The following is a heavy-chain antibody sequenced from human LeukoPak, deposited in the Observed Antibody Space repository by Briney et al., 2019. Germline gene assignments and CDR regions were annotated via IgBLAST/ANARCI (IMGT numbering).Heavy chain of an antibody. J-gene: IGHJ5*02. CDR3: ARARAFVWGSYRYIPYYFDP. CDR2: IHTSGST. Sequence: SETLSLTCTVSGGSISSYYWSWIRQPAGKGLEWIGRIHTSGSTNYNPSLKSRVTMSVDTSKNQFSLKLSSVTAADTAVYFCARARAFVWGSYRYIPYYFDPWGQGTLVTVSS. CDR1: GGSISSYY. D-gene: IGHD3-16*02. V-gene: IGHV4-4*07.